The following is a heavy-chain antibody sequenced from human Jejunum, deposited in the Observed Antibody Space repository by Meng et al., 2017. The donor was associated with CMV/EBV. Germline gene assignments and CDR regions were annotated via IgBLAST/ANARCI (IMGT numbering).Heavy chain of an antibody. CDR3: TRSYDFWNGYFYFDS. CDR2: IRTKANSYAT. J-gene: IGHJ4*02. V-gene: IGHV3-73*01. CDR1: FRGSV. Sequence: FRGSVMKWVRQASGKGLEWVGRIRTKANSYATAFAASVEDRFTISRADSKNTAYLQMNSLKTEDTAVYYCTRSYDFWNGYFYFDSWGQGTLVTVSS. D-gene: IGHD3-3*01.